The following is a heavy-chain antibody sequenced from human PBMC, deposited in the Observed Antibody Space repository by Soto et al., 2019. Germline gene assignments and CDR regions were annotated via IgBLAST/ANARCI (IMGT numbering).Heavy chain of an antibody. CDR1: GFTFSSYA. CDR2: ISGSGGST. CDR3: ARYIPGVRYYGMDV. V-gene: IGHV3-23*01. Sequence: GGSLRLSCAASGFTFSSYAMTWVRQAPGKGLEWVSGISGSGGSTYYADSVKGRFTISRDNSGNTLFLEMYSLRAEDTAVYYCARYIPGVRYYGMDVWGQGNTVTVSS. D-gene: IGHD2-2*01. J-gene: IGHJ6*02.